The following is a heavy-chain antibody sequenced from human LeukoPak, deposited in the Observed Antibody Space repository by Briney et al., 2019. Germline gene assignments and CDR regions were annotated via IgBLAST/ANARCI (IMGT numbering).Heavy chain of an antibody. CDR1: GGSISTTSYY. CDR2: IFYTGAT. CDR3: ARRPYSGNDYFDS. J-gene: IGHJ4*02. V-gene: IGHV4-39*01. D-gene: IGHD5-12*01. Sequence: SETLSLTCTVSGGSISTTSYYWGWIRQPPGKGLEWIGSIFYTGATYYSPSLKSRVTISVDTSRNQFSLRLTSVIAADTAVYYCARRPYSGNDYFDSWGQGTLVTVSS.